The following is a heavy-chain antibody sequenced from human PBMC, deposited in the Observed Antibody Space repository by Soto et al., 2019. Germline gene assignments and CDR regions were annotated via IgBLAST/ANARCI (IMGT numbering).Heavy chain of an antibody. CDR2: IIPIFGTA. Sequence: GASVKVSCKASGGTFSSYAISWARQAPGQGLEWMGGIIPIFGTANYAQKFQGRVTITADESTSTAYMELSSLRSEDTAVYYCARRGITYYDFWSGYSHPSSSYYGMDVWGQGTTVTVSS. J-gene: IGHJ6*02. V-gene: IGHV1-69*13. CDR1: GGTFSSYA. CDR3: ARRGITYYDFWSGYSHPSSSYYGMDV. D-gene: IGHD3-3*01.